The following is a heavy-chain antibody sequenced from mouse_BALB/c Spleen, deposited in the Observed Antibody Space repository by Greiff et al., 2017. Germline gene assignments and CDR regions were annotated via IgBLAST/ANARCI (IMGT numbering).Heavy chain of an antibody. Sequence: DVKLVESGAELVKPGASVKLSCTASGFNIKDTYMHWVKQRPEQGLEWIGRIDPANGNTKYDPKFQGKATITADTSSNTAYLQLSSLTSEDTAVYYCARGGKGYAMDYWGQGTSVTVSS. CDR1: GFNIKDTY. CDR3: ARGGKGYAMDY. CDR2: IDPANGNT. J-gene: IGHJ4*01. V-gene: IGHV14-3*02.